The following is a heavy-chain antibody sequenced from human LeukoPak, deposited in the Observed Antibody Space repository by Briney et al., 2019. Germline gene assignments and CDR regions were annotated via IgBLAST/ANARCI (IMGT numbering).Heavy chain of an antibody. CDR3: TRDQNFYGSGRGFDP. CDR2: ITSSNSYI. V-gene: IGHV3-21*01. Sequence: PGGSLRLSCAASGFTFSSYSMNWVRQAPGKGLERVSSITSSNSYIHYADSVKGRFTISRDNAKNSLYLQMNSLRAEDTAIYYCTRDQNFYGSGRGFDPWGQGTLVTVSS. D-gene: IGHD3-10*01. J-gene: IGHJ5*02. CDR1: GFTFSSYS.